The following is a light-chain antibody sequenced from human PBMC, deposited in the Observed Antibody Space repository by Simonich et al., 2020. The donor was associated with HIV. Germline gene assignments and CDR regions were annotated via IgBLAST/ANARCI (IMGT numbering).Light chain of an antibody. CDR2: DVS. CDR3: SSYTSSNTLV. Sequence: QSALTQPASVSGSPGQSITISCTGTSMDVGGYNYVSWYQQHPGKAPKLMIFDVSNRPSGVSNRFSGSKSGSTASLTISGIQAEDEADYYCSSYTSSNTLVFGGGTKLTVL. J-gene: IGLJ2*01. CDR1: SMDVGGYNY. V-gene: IGLV2-14*03.